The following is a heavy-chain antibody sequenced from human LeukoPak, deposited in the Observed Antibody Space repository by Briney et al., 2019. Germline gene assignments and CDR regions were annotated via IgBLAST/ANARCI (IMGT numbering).Heavy chain of an antibody. CDR3: AKVFIWFGELSHFDY. Sequence: GGSLRLSCAASGFTVSSKDMSWVRQAPGRGLEWVSLIYSGGTTYYADSVKGRFTISRDNSRNTLYLQMNSLRAEDAALYYCAKVFIWFGELSHFDYWGQGTLVTVSS. J-gene: IGHJ4*02. D-gene: IGHD3-10*01. CDR2: IYSGGTT. V-gene: IGHV3-66*02. CDR1: GFTVSSKD.